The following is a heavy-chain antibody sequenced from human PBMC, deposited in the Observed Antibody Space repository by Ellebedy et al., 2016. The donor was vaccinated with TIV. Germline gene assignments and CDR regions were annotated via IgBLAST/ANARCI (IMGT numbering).Heavy chain of an antibody. CDR2: IKQDGTEK. CDR3: AKLVVGAMGDY. Sequence: GGSLRLXCAASGFTFSYYWMSWVRQAPGKGLEWVANIKQDGTEKYYVDSVKGRFTISRDNAKNSLYLQMNTLRAEDTAVYYCAKLVVGAMGDYWGQGTLVTVSS. D-gene: IGHD1-26*01. J-gene: IGHJ4*02. V-gene: IGHV3-7*01. CDR1: GFTFSYYW.